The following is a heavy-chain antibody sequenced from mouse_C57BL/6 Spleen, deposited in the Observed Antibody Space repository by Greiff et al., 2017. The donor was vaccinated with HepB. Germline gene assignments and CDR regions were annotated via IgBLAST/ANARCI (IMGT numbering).Heavy chain of an antibody. CDR2: IHPNSGST. D-gene: IGHD1-1*02. CDR1: GYTFTSYW. Sequence: QVQLQQPGAELVKPGASVKLSCKASGYTFTSYWMHWVKQRPGQGLEWIGMIHPNSGSTNYNEKFKSKATLTVDKSSSTAYMQLSSLTSEDSAVYYCARSLPYYAWFAYWGQGTLVTVSA. J-gene: IGHJ3*01. V-gene: IGHV1-64*01. CDR3: ARSLPYYAWFAY.